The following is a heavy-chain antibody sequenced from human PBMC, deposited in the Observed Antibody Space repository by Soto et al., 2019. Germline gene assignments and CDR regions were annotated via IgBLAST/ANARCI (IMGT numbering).Heavy chain of an antibody. V-gene: IGHV1-2*04. CDR1: GYTFTGYY. Sequence: ASVKVSCKASGYTFTGYYMHWVRQAPGQGLEWMGWINPNSGGTNYAQKFQGWVTMTRDTSISTAYMELSRLRSDDTAVYYCARFVGEAFDAFDIWGQGTMVTVSS. J-gene: IGHJ3*02. D-gene: IGHD3-10*01. CDR3: ARFVGEAFDAFDI. CDR2: INPNSGGT.